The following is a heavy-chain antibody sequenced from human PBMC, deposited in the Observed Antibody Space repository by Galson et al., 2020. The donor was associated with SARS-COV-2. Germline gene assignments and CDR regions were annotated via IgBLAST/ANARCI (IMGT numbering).Heavy chain of an antibody. J-gene: IGHJ5*02. V-gene: IGHV4-31*11. CDR1: GGSISSGGYS. Sequence: SETLSLTCDVPGGSISSGGYSWSWIRQPPGKGLEWLGYIYYSGSTYYNPSLKSRVTISVDTSKNQFSLKLSSVTAADTAVYYCARDSGSGWFGAVGWFDPWGQGTLVTVSS. CDR3: ARDSGSGWFGAVGWFDP. CDR2: IYYSGST. D-gene: IGHD3-10*01.